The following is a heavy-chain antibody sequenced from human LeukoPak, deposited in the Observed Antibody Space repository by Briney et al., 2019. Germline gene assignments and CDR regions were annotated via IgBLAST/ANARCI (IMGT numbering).Heavy chain of an antibody. CDR1: GVSISSSNSY. J-gene: IGHJ4*02. CDR3: ARQTGSGLFILP. D-gene: IGHD3/OR15-3a*01. CDR2: IYYSGNT. V-gene: IGHV4-39*01. Sequence: SETLSLTCTVSGVSISSSNSYWGWIRQPPGKGMEWIGSIYYSGNTYYNASLKSQVSISIDTSKNQFSLKLTSVTAADTAVYYCARQTGSGLFILPGGQGTLVTVSS.